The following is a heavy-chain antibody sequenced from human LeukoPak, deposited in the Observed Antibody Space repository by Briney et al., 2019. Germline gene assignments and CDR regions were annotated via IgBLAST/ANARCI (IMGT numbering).Heavy chain of an antibody. CDR2: IKSKTDGGTT. CDR3: TTDPRRREYYGMDV. Sequence: GGSLRLSCEAFGFTFSNAWMSWVRQAPGKGLEWVGRIKSKTDGGTTDYDAPVKGRFTISRDDSKNTLYLQMNSLKTEDTAVYYCTTDPRRREYYGMDVWGQGTTVTVSS. J-gene: IGHJ6*02. V-gene: IGHV3-15*01. CDR1: GFTFSNAW.